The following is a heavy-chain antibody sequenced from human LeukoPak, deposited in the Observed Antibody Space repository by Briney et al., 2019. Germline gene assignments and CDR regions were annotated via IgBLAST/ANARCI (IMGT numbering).Heavy chain of an antibody. D-gene: IGHD4-11*01. V-gene: IGHV1-18*01. Sequence: YXFTXXXISWVRQAPGQGLEWMGWISAYNGNTNYAQKLQGRVTMTTDTSTSTAYMELRSLRSDDTAVYYCARGLLVTQLRPWGQGTLVTVSS. CDR2: ISAYNGNT. CDR1: YXFTXXX. J-gene: IGHJ5*02. CDR3: ARGLLVTQLRP.